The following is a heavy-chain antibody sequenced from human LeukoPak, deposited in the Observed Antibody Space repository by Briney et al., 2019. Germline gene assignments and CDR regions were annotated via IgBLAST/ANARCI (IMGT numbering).Heavy chain of an antibody. CDR1: GGSFSGYY. Sequence: SETLSLTCAVYGGSFSGYYWSWIRQPPGKGLEWIGEINHSGSTNYNPSLKSRVTISVDTSKNQFSLKLSSVTAADTAVYYCARARYGGNSRYFDYWGQGTLVTVSS. CDR3: ARARYGGNSRYFDY. D-gene: IGHD4-23*01. J-gene: IGHJ4*02. V-gene: IGHV4-34*01. CDR2: INHSGST.